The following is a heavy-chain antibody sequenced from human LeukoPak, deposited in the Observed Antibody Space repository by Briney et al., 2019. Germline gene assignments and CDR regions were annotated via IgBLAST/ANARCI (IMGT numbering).Heavy chain of an antibody. Sequence: GGSLSSSCAASGFPFSSYSMNWVRPPPGKGLEWGSFISTSSSYINHAQSVKGRSTISRDTTKKSLSLQMNRLTAEHTAVYYCARVYQGVSLFDGIDYWGQGALVTASS. CDR1: GFPFSSYS. J-gene: IGHJ4*02. CDR3: ARVYQGVSLFDGIDY. CDR2: ISTSSSYI. D-gene: IGHD3-10*01. V-gene: IGHV3-21*01.